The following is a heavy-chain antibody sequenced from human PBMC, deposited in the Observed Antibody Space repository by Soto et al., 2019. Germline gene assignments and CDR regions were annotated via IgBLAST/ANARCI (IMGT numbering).Heavy chain of an antibody. J-gene: IGHJ6*02. CDR1: GVTLSSYA. D-gene: IGHD3-3*01. V-gene: IGHV3-23*01. CDR2: ISGSGGST. Sequence: GASLGLSRAESGVTLSSYAMHWVRQAPVKGLEWVSAISGSGGSTYYADSVKGRFTISRDNSKNTLYLQMNSLRAGDTAVYYCAKSSGYYDFWSGYDDEHGYGVDVWGQGTTVTVSS. CDR3: AKSSGYYDFWSGYDDEHGYGVDV.